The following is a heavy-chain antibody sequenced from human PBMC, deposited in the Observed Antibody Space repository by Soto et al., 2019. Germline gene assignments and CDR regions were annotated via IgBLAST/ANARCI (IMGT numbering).Heavy chain of an antibody. CDR1: AYSISDGYY. CDR3: ARDHPGTDYYDSGAHILGYYFDH. V-gene: IGHV4-38-2*02. Sequence: PSETLSLTCAVSAYSISDGYYWGWIRQPPGKGLEWIGSMYHSGSTYYNPSLKSRVIISVDTSKNQFSLKLTSVTAADTAVYYCARDHPGTDYYDSGAHILGYYFDHWGQGTLVTVSS. D-gene: IGHD3-22*01. CDR2: MYHSGST. J-gene: IGHJ4*02.